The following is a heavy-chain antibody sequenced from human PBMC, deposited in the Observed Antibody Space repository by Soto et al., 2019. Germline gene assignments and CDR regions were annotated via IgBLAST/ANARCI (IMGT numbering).Heavy chain of an antibody. CDR2: IYYSGST. D-gene: IGHD6-19*01. V-gene: IGHV4-59*08. CDR3: AGRPTVAGESY. CDR1: GGSISRYY. Sequence: SETLSLTCTVSGGSISRYYWSWIRQPPGKGLEWIGYIYYSGSTNYNPSLKSRVTISVDTSKNQFSLKLSSVTAADTAVYYCAGRPTVAGESYWGQGTLVTVSS. J-gene: IGHJ4*02.